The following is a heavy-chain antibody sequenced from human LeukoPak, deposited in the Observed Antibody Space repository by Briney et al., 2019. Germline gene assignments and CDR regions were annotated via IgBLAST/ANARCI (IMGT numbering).Heavy chain of an antibody. D-gene: IGHD2-15*01. CDR1: GFTFSDYY. Sequence: GGSLRLSCAASGFTFSDYYMSWIRQAPGKGLEWVSYITSSGNTKAYADSVKGRFTISRDNSKNTLYLQMNSLRAEDTAVYYCAKDARLGVVAVAATPYNWFDPWGQGTLVTVSS. J-gene: IGHJ5*02. CDR2: ITSSGNTK. V-gene: IGHV3-11*04. CDR3: AKDARLGVVAVAATPYNWFDP.